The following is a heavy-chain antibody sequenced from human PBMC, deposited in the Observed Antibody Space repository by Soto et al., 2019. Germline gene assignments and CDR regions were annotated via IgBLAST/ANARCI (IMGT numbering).Heavy chain of an antibody. J-gene: IGHJ4*02. D-gene: IGHD5-18*01. Sequence: WASVKVSCKASGYIFTSYYVHWVRQAPGQGLEWMGLINPSGGTTNYAQKFQGRVTMTRDTSTSTVYMELRSLRSDDTAVYYCAPHTLDTGMPSGYWGQGTLVTVSS. CDR1: GYIFTSYY. CDR3: APHTLDTGMPSGY. V-gene: IGHV1-46*01. CDR2: INPSGGTT.